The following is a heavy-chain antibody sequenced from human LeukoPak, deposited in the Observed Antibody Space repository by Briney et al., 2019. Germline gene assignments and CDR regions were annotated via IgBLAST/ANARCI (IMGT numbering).Heavy chain of an antibody. Sequence: GASVKVSCKASGYTFTSYYMHWVRQAPGQGLEWMGIINPSGGSTSYAQKFQGRVTMTRDTSTSTVYMELSSLRSEDTAVYYCARYSRIAVAGDYYYYGMDVWGQGTTVTVSS. CDR1: GYTFTSYY. CDR3: ARYSRIAVAGDYYYYGMDV. J-gene: IGHJ6*02. CDR2: INPSGGST. V-gene: IGHV1-46*01. D-gene: IGHD6-19*01.